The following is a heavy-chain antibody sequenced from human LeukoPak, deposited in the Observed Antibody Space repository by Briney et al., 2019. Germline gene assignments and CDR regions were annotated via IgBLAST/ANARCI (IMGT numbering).Heavy chain of an antibody. CDR3: ARNGYYFDY. CDR2: IYHSGST. V-gene: IGHV4-30-2*01. CDR1: GDSITFGGYS. J-gene: IGHJ4*02. D-gene: IGHD1-1*01. Sequence: SQTLSLTCTVSGDSITFGGYSWSWIRQPPGKGLEWIGYIYHSGSTYYNPSLKSRVTISIDGSKNQFSLKLSSVTAADTAVYYCARNGYYFDYWGQGTLVTVSS.